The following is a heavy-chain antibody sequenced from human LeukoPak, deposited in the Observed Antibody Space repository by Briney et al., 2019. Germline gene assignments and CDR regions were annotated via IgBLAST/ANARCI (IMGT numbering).Heavy chain of an antibody. D-gene: IGHD3-9*01. J-gene: IGHJ4*02. V-gene: IGHV3-72*01. CDR3: ARWDSAVTGYY. Sequence: PGGSLRLSCAATEFTFSDHCMDWVRQAPEKGLEWIGRTRNKANSYTTEYAASVKGRFTISRDDSKNSLYLQMNSLKTEDTAVYYCARWDSAVTGYYWGQGTLVTVSS. CDR2: TRNKANSYTT. CDR1: EFTFSDHC.